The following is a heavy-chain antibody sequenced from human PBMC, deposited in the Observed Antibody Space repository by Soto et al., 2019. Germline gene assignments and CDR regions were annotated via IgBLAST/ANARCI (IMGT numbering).Heavy chain of an antibody. D-gene: IGHD7-27*01. V-gene: IGHV4-39*07. CDR2: IFYSGST. CDR3: ARVWGYYFDY. Sequence: SETLSLTCTVSSGSISSTIYSWDWIRQPPGKGLEWIGSIFYSGSTYYNPSLKSRVTISVDTSKNQFSLKLSSVTAADTAVYYCARVWGYYFDYWGQGTLVTVSS. J-gene: IGHJ4*02. CDR1: SGSISSTIYS.